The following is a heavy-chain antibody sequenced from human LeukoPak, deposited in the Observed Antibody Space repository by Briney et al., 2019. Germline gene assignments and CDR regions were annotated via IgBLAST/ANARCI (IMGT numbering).Heavy chain of an antibody. CDR3: AKEYLIWFGDFDAFDI. V-gene: IGHV3-30*18. Sequence: GRSLRLSCAASGFTSSTYGMHWVRQAPGKGLEWVAVISYDVSNKYYADSVKGRFTISRDNSKNTLYLQMNSLRAEDTAVYYCAKEYLIWFGDFDAFDIWGQGTMVTVSS. CDR1: GFTSSTYG. D-gene: IGHD3-10*01. CDR2: ISYDVSNK. J-gene: IGHJ3*02.